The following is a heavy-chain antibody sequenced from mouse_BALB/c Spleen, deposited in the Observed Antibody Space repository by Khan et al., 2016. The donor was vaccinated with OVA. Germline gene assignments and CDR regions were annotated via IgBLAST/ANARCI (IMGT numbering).Heavy chain of an antibody. CDR1: GFNIKDTY. CDR2: IDPANGKT. D-gene: IGHD1-2*01. CDR3: AHSLLLYALDY. V-gene: IGHV14-3*02. Sequence: VQLQQSGAEFVKPGASVKLSCTASGFNIKDTYIHWVKQRPEQGLEWIGRIDPANGKTNYDPKFQGKATITADTSSNTAYLHLSSLTSEDTAVSYCAHSLLLYALDYWGHGTSVTVSS. J-gene: IGHJ4*01.